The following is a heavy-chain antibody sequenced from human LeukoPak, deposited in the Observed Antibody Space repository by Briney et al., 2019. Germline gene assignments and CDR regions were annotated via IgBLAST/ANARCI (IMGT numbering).Heavy chain of an antibody. CDR1: GGSISSYY. D-gene: IGHD2-15*01. CDR2: IYTSGST. J-gene: IGHJ6*03. CDR3: ARAGLRGGYYYYYMDV. Sequence: PSETLSLTCTVSGGSISSYYWSWIRQPAGKGLEWIGRIYTSGSTNCNPSLKSRVTMSVDTSKNQFSLKLSSVTAADTAVYYCARAGLRGGYYYYYMDVWGKGTTVTVSS. V-gene: IGHV4-4*07.